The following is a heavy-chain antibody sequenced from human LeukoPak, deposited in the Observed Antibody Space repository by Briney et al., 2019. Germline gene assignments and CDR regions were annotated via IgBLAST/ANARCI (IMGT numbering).Heavy chain of an antibody. CDR1: GFTFSSYE. J-gene: IGHJ4*02. D-gene: IGHD3-16*02. V-gene: IGHV3-21*01. CDR3: ARELNYDYVWGSYRWEYFDY. Sequence: GGSLRLSCAASGFTFSSYEMNWVRQAPGKGLEWVSSISSSSIYKYYADSVKGRFTISRDNAKNTLYLQMNSLRAEDTAVYYCARELNYDYVWGSYRWEYFDYWGQGTLVTVSS. CDR2: ISSSSIYK.